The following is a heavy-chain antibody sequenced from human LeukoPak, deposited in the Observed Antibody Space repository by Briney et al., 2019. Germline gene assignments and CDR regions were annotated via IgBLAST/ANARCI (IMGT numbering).Heavy chain of an antibody. J-gene: IGHJ4*02. V-gene: IGHV3-23*01. CDR3: AKDRRAFGDSPDY. D-gene: IGHD4-17*01. CDR1: GFTFSSYA. CDR2: ISGSGGST. Sequence: GGSLRLXCAASGFTFSSYAMSWVRQAPGKGLECVSAISGSGGSTYYADSVKGRFTISRDNSKNTLYLQMNSLRAEDTAVYYCAKDRRAFGDSPDYWGQGTLVTVSS.